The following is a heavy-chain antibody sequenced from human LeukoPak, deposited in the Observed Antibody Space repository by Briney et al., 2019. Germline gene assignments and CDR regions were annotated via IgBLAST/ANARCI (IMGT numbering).Heavy chain of an antibody. J-gene: IGHJ3*02. V-gene: IGHV3-53*01. CDR1: GFSVSNNY. D-gene: IGHD5-12*01. CDR3: ASFYVATIGDSFDM. Sequence: PGGSLRLSCAASGFSVSNNYMSWVRQAPGKGLEWVSIIYTGGSPYYADSVKGRFTISRDNSKNTLSLQMNSLRADDTAVYYCASFYVATIGDSFDMWGQGTKVTVSS. CDR2: IYTGGSP.